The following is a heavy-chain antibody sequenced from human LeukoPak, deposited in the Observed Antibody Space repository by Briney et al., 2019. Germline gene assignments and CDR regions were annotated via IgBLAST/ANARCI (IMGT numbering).Heavy chain of an antibody. CDR3: VEMATTERAYDY. CDR1: GYTFTSYG. Sequence: EASVKVSCKASGYTFTSYGISWVRQAPGQGLEWMGWMNPNSGNTGYAQKFQGRVTMTRNTSISTAYMELSSLRSEDTAVYYCVEMATTERAYDYWGQGTLVTVSS. V-gene: IGHV1-8*02. CDR2: MNPNSGNT. J-gene: IGHJ4*02. D-gene: IGHD5-24*01.